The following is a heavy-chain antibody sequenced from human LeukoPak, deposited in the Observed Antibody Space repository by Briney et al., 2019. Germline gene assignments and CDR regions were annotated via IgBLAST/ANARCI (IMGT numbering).Heavy chain of an antibody. J-gene: IGHJ4*02. CDR2: INHSGST. CDR1: GGSFSGYY. D-gene: IGHD3-22*01. V-gene: IGHV4-34*01. Sequence: SETLSLTCAVYGGSFSGYYWSWIRQPPGKGLEWIGEINHSGSTNYNLSLKSRVTISVDTSKNQFSLKLSSVTAADTAVYYCARNLYYYDSSGYSRALGYWGQGTLVTVSS. CDR3: ARNLYYYDSSGYSRALGY.